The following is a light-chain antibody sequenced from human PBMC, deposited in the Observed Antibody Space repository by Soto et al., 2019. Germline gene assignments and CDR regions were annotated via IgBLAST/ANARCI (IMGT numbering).Light chain of an antibody. CDR2: GAY. CDR3: QQFGSSPTT. V-gene: IGKV3-20*01. Sequence: IVLTQSPGTLSLSPGERATLSCRASQSFISTYLAWYQQQPGQAPRLLLYGAYNRATGIPDRFSGSWSGTDFTLPITRLEPEDFAVYFCQQFGSSPTTFGQGTKLDIK. J-gene: IGKJ2*01. CDR1: QSFISTY.